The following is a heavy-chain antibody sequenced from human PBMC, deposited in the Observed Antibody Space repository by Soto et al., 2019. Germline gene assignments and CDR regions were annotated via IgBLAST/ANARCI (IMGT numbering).Heavy chain of an antibody. CDR2: ISAYNGNT. CDR1: GYTFTSYG. Sequence: ASVKVSCKASGYTFTSYGISWLRQAPGQGLEWMGWISAYNGNTNYAQKLQGRVTMTTDTSTSTAYMELRSLRSDDTAVYYCARNAKPDYGGNSGRVGPWSYWGQGTLVTVSS. D-gene: IGHD4-17*01. CDR3: ARNAKPDYGGNSGRVGPWSY. J-gene: IGHJ4*02. V-gene: IGHV1-18*01.